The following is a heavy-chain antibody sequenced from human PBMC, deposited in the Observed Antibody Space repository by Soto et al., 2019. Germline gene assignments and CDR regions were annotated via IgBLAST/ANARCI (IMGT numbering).Heavy chain of an antibody. CDR2: ISYDGSNK. CDR1: GFTFSSYW. D-gene: IGHD6-19*01. CDR3: ARDHMYSLAALPGGSSGWYGDRYFDY. Sequence: SLRLSCAASGFTFSSYWMHWVRQAPGKGLEWVAVISYDGSNKYYADSVKGRFTISRDNAKNTLYLQMNSLRAEDTAVYYCARDHMYSLAALPGGSSGWYGDRYFDYWGQGTLVTVSS. J-gene: IGHJ4*02. V-gene: IGHV3-30*03.